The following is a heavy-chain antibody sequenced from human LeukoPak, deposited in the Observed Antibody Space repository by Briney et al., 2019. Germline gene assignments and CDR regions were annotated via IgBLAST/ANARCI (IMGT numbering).Heavy chain of an antibody. CDR1: GFTFSYYW. V-gene: IGHV3-74*01. Sequence: QPRGSLRLSCAASGFTFSYYWMHWVRQAPGKGRVWLSLINGDGSETTFADSVRGRFTISRDNAKNTLYLQMSSLRAEDTAVYYCVRGWIVGSHSDIFLDSWGQGTLVSVSS. CDR2: INGDGSET. J-gene: IGHJ4*02. D-gene: IGHD1-26*01. CDR3: VRGWIVGSHSDIFLDS.